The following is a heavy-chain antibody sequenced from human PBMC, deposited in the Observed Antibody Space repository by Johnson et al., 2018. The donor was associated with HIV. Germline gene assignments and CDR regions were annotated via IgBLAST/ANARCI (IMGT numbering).Heavy chain of an antibody. J-gene: IGHJ3*02. D-gene: IGHD1-26*01. CDR1: GFTFSDYY. Sequence: ESGGGLVKPGGSLRLSCAASGFTFSDYYMSWIRQAPGKGLEWVSYISSSGSTIYYADSVKGRFAISRDNAKNSLYLQMNGLRAEDTALYYWGRASVQWELRDYDAFDIWGQGTMVTVSS. V-gene: IGHV3-11*01. CDR2: ISSSGSTI. CDR3: GRASVQWELRDYDAFDI.